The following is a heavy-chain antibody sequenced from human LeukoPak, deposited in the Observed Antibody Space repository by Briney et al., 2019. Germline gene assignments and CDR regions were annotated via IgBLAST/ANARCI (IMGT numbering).Heavy chain of an antibody. CDR3: ARELPQLSSFDY. V-gene: IGHV3-21*01. D-gene: IGHD2-2*01. Sequence: PGGSLRLSCAASGFTFSSYSMNWVRQAPGKGLEWVSSITSSSTYIYYADSVKGRFTISRDNDKNSLYLQMNSRRAEDTAVYYCARELPQLSSFDYWGQGTLVTVSS. CDR2: ITSSSTYI. CDR1: GFTFSSYS. J-gene: IGHJ4*02.